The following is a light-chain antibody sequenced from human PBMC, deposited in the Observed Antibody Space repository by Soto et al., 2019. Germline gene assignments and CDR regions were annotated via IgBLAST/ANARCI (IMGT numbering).Light chain of an antibody. J-gene: IGKJ2*01. Sequence: EIVLTQSPAILSVSPGERATLSCRASQSIIRSLAWYQHKPGQAPRLLISDASTRATGIPARFSGSGSGTEFTLTISSLQSEDFALYYCHQYNSWPPGTFGQGTKVDI. CDR1: QSIIRS. CDR3: HQYNSWPPGT. V-gene: IGKV3-15*01. CDR2: DAS.